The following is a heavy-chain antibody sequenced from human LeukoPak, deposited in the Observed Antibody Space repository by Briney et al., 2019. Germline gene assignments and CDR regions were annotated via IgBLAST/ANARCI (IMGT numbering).Heavy chain of an antibody. V-gene: IGHV3-23*01. CDR2: ISGNSGNK. CDR1: EFTLSSYA. D-gene: IGHD2-21*02. J-gene: IGHJ3*02. CDR3: AKDLVGTGAFDI. Sequence: SGGSLRLSCVGFEFTLSSYAMGWVRQAPGKGLEWVSVISGNSGNKYYADFVKGRFTISRDNSKNTLYLQMNSLRAENTAVYYCAKDLVGTGAFDIWGQGTMVTVSS.